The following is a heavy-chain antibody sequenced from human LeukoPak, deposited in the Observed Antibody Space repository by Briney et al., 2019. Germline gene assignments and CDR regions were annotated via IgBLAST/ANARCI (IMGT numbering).Heavy chain of an antibody. J-gene: IGHJ5*02. CDR1: GGSISSYY. CDR2: IYTSGST. V-gene: IGHV4-4*07. Sequence: SETLSLTCTVSGGSISSYYWSWIRQPAGKGLEWIGRIYTSGSTNYNPSLKSRVTISVDKSKNQFSLKLSSVAAADTAVYYCARSLLTRFDPWGQGTLVTVPS. CDR3: ARSLLTRFDP.